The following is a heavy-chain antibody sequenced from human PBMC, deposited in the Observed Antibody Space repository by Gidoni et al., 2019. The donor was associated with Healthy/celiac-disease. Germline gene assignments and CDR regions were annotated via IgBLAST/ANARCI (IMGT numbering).Heavy chain of an antibody. CDR3: TRLDYGDYAAGVI. J-gene: IGHJ3*02. D-gene: IGHD4-17*01. CDR2: IRSKANSYAT. CDR1: GFTFIGSA. Sequence: EVQLVESGGGLVQPCGSLKLSCSASGFTFIGSAMHWVRQASGQGLEGVGRIRSKANSYATAYAASVKGRFTISRDDSKNTAYLKMNSLKTEDTAVYYCTRLDYGDYAAGVIWGQGTMVTVSS. V-gene: IGHV3-73*01.